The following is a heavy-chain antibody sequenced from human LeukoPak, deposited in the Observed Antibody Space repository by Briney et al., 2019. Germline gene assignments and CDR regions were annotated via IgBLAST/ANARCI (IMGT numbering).Heavy chain of an antibody. CDR1: GYTFTSYA. D-gene: IGHD6-19*01. J-gene: IGHJ4*02. CDR2: INAGNGNT. V-gene: IGHV1-3*01. CDR3: AREGSGWDYDY. Sequence: RASVKVSCKASGYTFTSYAMHWVRQAPGQRLEWMGWINAGNGNTKYSQKFQGRVTITRDTSASTAYMELSCLRSEDTAVYYCAREGSGWDYDYWGQGTLVTVSS.